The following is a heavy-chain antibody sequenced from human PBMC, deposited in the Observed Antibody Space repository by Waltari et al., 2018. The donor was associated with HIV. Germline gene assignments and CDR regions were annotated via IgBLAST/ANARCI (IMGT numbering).Heavy chain of an antibody. CDR3: TRHLDYLETTGYSHMIDK. D-gene: IGHD3-9*01. CDR2: IANSGYA. V-gene: IGHV4-38-2*01. J-gene: IGHJ4*02. CDR1: AYPMPDSPFH. Sequence: QVELQESGPGLVRPSGTLSLSCDTSAYPMPDSPFHWGWIRQAPGQGLESIGTIANSGYAYYYPSFKSRATLSIDISKNQFSLNLTGVSAADTAVYYCTRHLDYLETTGYSHMIDKWGRGTLVVVSS.